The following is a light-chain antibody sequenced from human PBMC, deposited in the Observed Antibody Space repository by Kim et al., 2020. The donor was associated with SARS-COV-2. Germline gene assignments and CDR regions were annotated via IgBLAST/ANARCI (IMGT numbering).Light chain of an antibody. CDR3: QQYYSRPWT. Sequence: EIVITQSPDSLAVSLRERATITCQSSQSVLQTSDNKNILSWFQQKPGQPPRLLFYWASTRNSGVPDRFSGSGYGTDFTLTISSLLAEDVAVYYCQQYYSRPWTFGQGTKVDIK. J-gene: IGKJ1*01. CDR1: QSVLQTSDNKNI. CDR2: WAS. V-gene: IGKV4-1*01.